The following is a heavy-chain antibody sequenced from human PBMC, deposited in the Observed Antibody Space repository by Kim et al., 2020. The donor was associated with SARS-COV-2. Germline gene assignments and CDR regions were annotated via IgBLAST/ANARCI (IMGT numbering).Heavy chain of an antibody. CDR3: ATVDSGSCFYYYGMDV. J-gene: IGHJ6*02. CDR1: GYTLTELS. D-gene: IGHD1-26*01. V-gene: IGHV1-24*01. Sequence: ASVKVSCKVSGYTLTELSMHWVRQAPGKGLEWMGGFDPEDGETIYAQKFQGRVTMTEDTSTDTAYMELSSLRSEDTAVYYCATVDSGSCFYYYGMDVWGQGTTGTVSS. CDR2: FDPEDGET.